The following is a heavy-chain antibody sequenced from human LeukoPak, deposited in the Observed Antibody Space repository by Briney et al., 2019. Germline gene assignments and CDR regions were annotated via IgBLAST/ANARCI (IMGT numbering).Heavy chain of an antibody. J-gene: IGHJ4*02. CDR1: GFTFSGFW. CDR2: INSDGSEG. Sequence: GGSLRLSCAVSGFTFSGFWMSWSRQAPGKGLEWVASINSDGSEGYYADVVKGRFTISRDNSKNTLYLQMNSLRAEDTAVYYCARDPSSGWYDYWGQGTLVTVSS. CDR3: ARDPSSGWYDY. V-gene: IGHV3-7*03. D-gene: IGHD6-19*01.